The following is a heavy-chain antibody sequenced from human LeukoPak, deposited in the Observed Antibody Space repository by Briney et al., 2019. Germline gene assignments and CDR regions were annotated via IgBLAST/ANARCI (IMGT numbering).Heavy chain of an antibody. D-gene: IGHD3-22*01. CDR3: ARDRGDIVVVITPSFDY. CDR1: GYSISSGYY. CDR2: IYHSGST. J-gene: IGHJ4*02. V-gene: IGHV4-38-2*02. Sequence: SETLSLTCTVSGYSISSGYYWGWIRQPPGKGLEWIGSIYHSGSTYYNPSLKSRVTISVDTSKNQFSLKLSSVTAADTAVYYCARDRGDIVVVITPSFDYWGQGTLATVSS.